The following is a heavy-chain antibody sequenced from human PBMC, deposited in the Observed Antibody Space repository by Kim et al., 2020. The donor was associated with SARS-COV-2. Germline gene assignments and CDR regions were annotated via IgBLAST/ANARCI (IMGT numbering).Heavy chain of an antibody. CDR3: ARSTLRRGGAFDP. V-gene: IGHV3-30*04. D-gene: IGHD3-10*01. J-gene: IGHJ5*02. Sequence: GGSLRLSCAASGFTFSSYAMHWVRQAPGKGLEWVAVISYDGSNKYYADSVKGRFTIARDNSKNTLYLQMNSLRAEDTAVYYCARSTLRRGGAFDPWGQGTLVTVSS. CDR2: ISYDGSNK. CDR1: GFTFSSYA.